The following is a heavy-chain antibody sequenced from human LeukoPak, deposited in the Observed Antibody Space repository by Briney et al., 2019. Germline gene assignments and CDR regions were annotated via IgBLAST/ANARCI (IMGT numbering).Heavy chain of an antibody. J-gene: IGHJ4*02. D-gene: IGHD3-10*01. CDR2: INHSGST. V-gene: IGHV4-34*01. Sequence: SETLSLTCTVYGGSFSGYYWSWIRQPPGKGLEWIGEINHSGSTNYNPSLKSRVTISVDTSKNQFSLKLSSVTAADTAVYYCARGGELLLNWGQGTLVTVSS. CDR1: GGSFSGYY. CDR3: ARGGELLLN.